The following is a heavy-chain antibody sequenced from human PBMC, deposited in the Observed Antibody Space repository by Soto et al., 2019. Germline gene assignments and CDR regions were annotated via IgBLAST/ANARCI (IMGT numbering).Heavy chain of an antibody. J-gene: IGHJ6*02. V-gene: IGHV3-74*01. CDR2: INSDGSST. CDR1: GFTFSSYW. Sequence: PGGSLRLSCAASGFTFSSYWMHWVRQAPGKGLVWVSRINSDGSSTSYADSVKGRFTISRDNAKNTLYLQMNSLRAEDTAVYYCARDLSLGIYSGYDWAYYYGMDVWGQGTTVTVSS. D-gene: IGHD5-12*01. CDR3: ARDLSLGIYSGYDWAYYYGMDV.